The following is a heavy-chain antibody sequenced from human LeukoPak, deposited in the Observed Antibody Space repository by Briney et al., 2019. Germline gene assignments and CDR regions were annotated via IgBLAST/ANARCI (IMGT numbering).Heavy chain of an antibody. D-gene: IGHD3-3*01. Sequence: ASVKVSCKASGYTFTSYYVHWVRQAPGQGLEWMGIINPSGGSTSYAQKFQGRVTMTRDTSTSTVYMELSSLRSEDTAVYYCARSEYDFWSGSLLNWFDPWGQGTLVTVSS. CDR2: INPSGGST. J-gene: IGHJ5*02. CDR1: GYTFTSYY. V-gene: IGHV1-46*03. CDR3: ARSEYDFWSGSLLNWFDP.